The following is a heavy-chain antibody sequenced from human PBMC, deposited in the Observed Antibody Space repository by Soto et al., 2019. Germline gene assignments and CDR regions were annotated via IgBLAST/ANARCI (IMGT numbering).Heavy chain of an antibody. D-gene: IGHD3-16*01. CDR2: INHSGST. CDR1: GGSFSGYY. Sequence: PSETLSLTCAVYGGSFSGYYWSWIRHPPGKGLEWIGEINHSGSTNYNPSLKSRVTISVDTSKNQFSLKLSSVTAADTAVYYCARITVYYYYGMDVWGQGTTVTVSS. V-gene: IGHV4-34*01. CDR3: ARITVYYYYGMDV. J-gene: IGHJ6*02.